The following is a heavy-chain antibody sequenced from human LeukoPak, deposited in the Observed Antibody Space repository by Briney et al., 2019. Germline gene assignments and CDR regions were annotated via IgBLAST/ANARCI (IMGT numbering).Heavy chain of an antibody. J-gene: IGHJ4*02. Sequence: GASVKVSCRASGYTFTSYGISWVRQAPGQGLEWMGWISAYNGNTNYAQKLQGRVTMTTDTSTSTAYMELRSLRSDDTAVYYCAIYKWFGEFSLSVWGQGTLVTVSS. CDR2: ISAYNGNT. CDR1: GYTFTSYG. D-gene: IGHD3-10*01. CDR3: AIYKWFGEFSLSV. V-gene: IGHV1-18*01.